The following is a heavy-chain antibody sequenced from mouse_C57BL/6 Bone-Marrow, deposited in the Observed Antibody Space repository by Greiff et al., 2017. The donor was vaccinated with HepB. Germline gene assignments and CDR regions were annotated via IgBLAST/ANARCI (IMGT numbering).Heavy chain of an antibody. CDR1: GYAFSSSW. D-gene: IGHD1-1*01. CDR3: ARGGIYYYGSSSPWFAY. Sequence: QVHVKQSGPELVKPGASVKISCKASGYAFSSSWMNWVKQRPGKGLEWIGRIYPGDGDTNYNGKFKGKATLTADKSSSTAYMQLSSLTSEDSAVYFCARGGIYYYGSSSPWFAYWGQGTLVTVSA. CDR2: IYPGDGDT. V-gene: IGHV1-82*01. J-gene: IGHJ3*01.